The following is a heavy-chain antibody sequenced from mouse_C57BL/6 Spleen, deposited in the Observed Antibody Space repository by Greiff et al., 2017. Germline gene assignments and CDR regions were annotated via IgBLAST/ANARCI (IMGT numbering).Heavy chain of an antibody. D-gene: IGHD2-4*01. Sequence: VQLKQPGAELVKPGASVKMSCKASGYTFTSYWITWVKQRPGQGLEWIGDIYPGSGSTNYNEKFKSKVTLTVDTSSSTAYMQLSSLTSEDSAVYYCARGGLRQAWFAYWGQGTLVTVSA. V-gene: IGHV1-55*01. CDR1: GYTFTSYW. CDR3: ARGGLRQAWFAY. CDR2: IYPGSGST. J-gene: IGHJ3*01.